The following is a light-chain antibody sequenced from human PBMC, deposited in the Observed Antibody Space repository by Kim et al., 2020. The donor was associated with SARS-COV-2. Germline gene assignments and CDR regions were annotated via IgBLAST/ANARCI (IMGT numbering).Light chain of an antibody. V-gene: IGKV1-39*01. CDR3: QQSYSSPKP. J-gene: IGKJ1*01. Sequence: DIQMTQSPSSLSASIGDRVTITCRASQSISSYLHWYQQKPGKAPKLLIYAASNLQSGVPSNFSGSGSGTDFTLTISSLQPEDFATYYCQQSYSSPKPFGQGTKVDIK. CDR1: QSISSY. CDR2: AAS.